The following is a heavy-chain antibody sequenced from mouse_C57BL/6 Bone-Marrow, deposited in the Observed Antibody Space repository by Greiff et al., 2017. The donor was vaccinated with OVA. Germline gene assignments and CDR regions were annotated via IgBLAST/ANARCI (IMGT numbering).Heavy chain of an antibody. J-gene: IGHJ2*01. D-gene: IGHD3-1*01. V-gene: IGHV1-50*01. CDR3: ARSGGY. Sequence: QVQLQQPGAELVKPGASVKLSCKASGYTFTSYWMQWVKQRPGQGLEWIGEIDPSDSYTNYNQKFKGKATLTVDTSSSTAYMQLSSLTSEDSAVYYCARSGGYWGKGTTLTVSS. CDR2: IDPSDSYT. CDR1: GYTFTSYW.